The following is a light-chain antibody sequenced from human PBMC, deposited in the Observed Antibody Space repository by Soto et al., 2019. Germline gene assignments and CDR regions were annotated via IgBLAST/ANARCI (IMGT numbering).Light chain of an antibody. J-gene: IGKJ3*01. CDR3: QQVYSAPIT. CDR1: PSVLSSSDNKNS. CDR2: RAS. V-gene: IGKV4-1*01. Sequence: DIVMTQSPDSLAVSLGERATINCKSSPSVLSSSDNKNSLAWYQQKAGQPPQLLFNYRASTRASGIPARFSGSGSATDFTLTISSLPAEDVAVYYGQQVYSAPITFGTGTKVDIK.